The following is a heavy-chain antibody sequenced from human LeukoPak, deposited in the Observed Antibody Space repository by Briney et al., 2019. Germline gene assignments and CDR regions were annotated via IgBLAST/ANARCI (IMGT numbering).Heavy chain of an antibody. CDR1: GSTVSSNY. CDR3: ARARPGVAGFFDC. Sequence: GGSLRLSCAASGSTVSSNYMSWVRQAPGKGLEWVSVIYSGGNTYYADSVKGRFTFSRDNSKNTLYLQMNSLRVEDTAVYYCARARPGVAGFFDCWGQGTLVTVSS. D-gene: IGHD1-14*01. V-gene: IGHV3-53*01. J-gene: IGHJ4*02. CDR2: IYSGGNT.